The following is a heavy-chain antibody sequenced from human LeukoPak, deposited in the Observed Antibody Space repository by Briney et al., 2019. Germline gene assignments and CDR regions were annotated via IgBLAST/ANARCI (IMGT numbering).Heavy chain of an antibody. J-gene: IGHJ4*02. CDR2: ISGSGGST. CDR1: GFTFSSYA. V-gene: IGHV3-23*01. Sequence: AGGSLRLSCAASGFTFSSYAMSWVRQAPGKGLEWVSAISGSGGSTYYADSVKGRFTISRDNSKNTLYLQMNSLRAEDTAVYYCAKTLDSSGYYLDYWGQGTLVTVSS. D-gene: IGHD3-22*01. CDR3: AKTLDSSGYYLDY.